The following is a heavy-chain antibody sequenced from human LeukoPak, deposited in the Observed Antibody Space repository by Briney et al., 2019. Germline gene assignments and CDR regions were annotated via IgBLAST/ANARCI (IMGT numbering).Heavy chain of an antibody. J-gene: IGHJ4*02. CDR1: GFTFSSYA. CDR3: ARDTIFGVVSL. Sequence: GGSLRLSCAASGFTFSSYAMHWVRQAPGKGLEWVAVISYDGSNKYYADSVKGRFTISRDNSKNSLYLQMNSLRAEDTAVYYCARDTIFGVVSLWGQGTLVTVSS. D-gene: IGHD3-3*01. CDR2: ISYDGSNK. V-gene: IGHV3-30-3*01.